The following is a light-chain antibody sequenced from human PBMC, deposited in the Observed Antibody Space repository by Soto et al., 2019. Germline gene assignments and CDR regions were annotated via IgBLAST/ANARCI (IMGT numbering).Light chain of an antibody. V-gene: IGKV1-9*01. J-gene: IGKJ1*01. Sequence: DIQMTQSPSALSASIGDRVTITCRANQSISIWLAWYQQKPGKAPELLIYAASTLQSGVPSRFSGSGSGTDFTLTISSLQPEDSATYYCQQLNTYPPWTFGQGTKVDI. CDR3: QQLNTYPPWT. CDR2: AAS. CDR1: QSISIW.